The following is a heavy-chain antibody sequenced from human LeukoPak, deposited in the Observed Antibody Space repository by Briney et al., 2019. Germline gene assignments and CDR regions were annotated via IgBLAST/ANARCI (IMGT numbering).Heavy chain of an antibody. CDR2: IIPILGTA. CDR1: GGTFSSYA. Sequence: ASVKVSCKASGGTFSSYAISWVRQAPGQGLEWIGGIIPILGTANYAQKFQGRVTITADESTSTAYMELSSLRSEDTAVYYCAMNRERFLEWPLDYWGQGTLVTVSS. D-gene: IGHD3-3*01. V-gene: IGHV1-69*13. J-gene: IGHJ4*02. CDR3: AMNRERFLEWPLDY.